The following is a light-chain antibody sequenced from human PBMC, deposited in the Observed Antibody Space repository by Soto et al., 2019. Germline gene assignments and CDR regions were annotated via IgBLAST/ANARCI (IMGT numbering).Light chain of an antibody. Sequence: EIVLTQSPGTLSLSPGERATLSCRASQSVSSTYLAWYQQKPGQAPRLLIYGASTRATAIPARFSGSGSGTEFTLTISSLQSEDFAVYYCQQYNNWPITFGQGTRREIK. CDR3: QQYNNWPIT. CDR1: QSVSSTY. J-gene: IGKJ5*01. V-gene: IGKV3-15*01. CDR2: GAS.